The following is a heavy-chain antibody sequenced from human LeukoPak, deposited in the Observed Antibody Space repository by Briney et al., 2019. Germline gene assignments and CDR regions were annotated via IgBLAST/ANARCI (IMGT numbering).Heavy chain of an antibody. CDR2: ISYSGST. J-gene: IGHJ4*02. V-gene: IGHV4-59*11. CDR1: VGTISSHY. CDR3: VRGGDDSSMWRYYFNF. D-gene: IGHD5-18*01. Sequence: SQTLSLTCIVSVGTISSHYWSWIRQSPGKGLEWIWYISYSGSTNYNPSLKSRVTISVDTSKTQFSLKLSSVTAADTAIYYCVRGGDDSSMWRYYFNFWGQGTLVSVSS.